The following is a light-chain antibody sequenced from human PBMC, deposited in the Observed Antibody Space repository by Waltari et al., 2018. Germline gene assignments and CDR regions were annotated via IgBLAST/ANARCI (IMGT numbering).Light chain of an antibody. V-gene: IGKV1-33*01. CDR3: QQYANVPLT. CDR2: DAS. J-gene: IGKJ4*01. CDR1: QDIRKN. Sequence: IQMTQSPSSLSASVGDRVTITCQASQDIRKNLNWFQQKPGKAPQVLIFDASNSQAPVPSRFSGSGSGTDFAFSISSLQPEDIGTYYCQQYANVPLTFGGGTRVEIK.